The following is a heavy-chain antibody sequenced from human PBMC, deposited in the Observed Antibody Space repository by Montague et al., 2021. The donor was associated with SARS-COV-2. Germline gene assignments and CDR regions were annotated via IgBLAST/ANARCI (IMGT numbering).Heavy chain of an antibody. V-gene: IGHV4-34*01. CDR1: GGSFSGYY. Sequence: SETLSLTYAVYGGSFSGYYWSWIRRPPGKGLEWIGEINHSGSTNYNPSLKSRVTISVDTSKNQFSLKLSSVTAADTAVYYCVRGRTVTTFYYYYYYGMDVWGQGTTVTVSS. J-gene: IGHJ6*02. D-gene: IGHD4-17*01. CDR3: VRGRTVTTFYYYYYYGMDV. CDR2: INHSGST.